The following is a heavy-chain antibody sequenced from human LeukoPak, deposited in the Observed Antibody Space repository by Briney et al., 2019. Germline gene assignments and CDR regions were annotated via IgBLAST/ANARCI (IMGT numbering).Heavy chain of an antibody. V-gene: IGHV4-4*09. D-gene: IGHD4-11*01. Sequence: SETLSLTCTVSGGAISGGYWSWIRQPPGRGLEWIGYVYTSGSTNYNPSLKSRVTISVDTSKSQFALKLSSVTAADTAVYYCAKSYFDYSTYYSYYFNLWGQGALVTVSS. CDR3: AKSYFDYSTYYSYYFNL. J-gene: IGHJ4*02. CDR2: VYTSGST. CDR1: GGAISGGY.